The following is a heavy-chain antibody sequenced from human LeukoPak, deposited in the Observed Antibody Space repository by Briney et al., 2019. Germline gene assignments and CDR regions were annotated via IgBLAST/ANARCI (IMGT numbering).Heavy chain of an antibody. D-gene: IGHD2-15*01. Sequence: GGSLRLSCAASGFTFSSYSMNWVRQAPGKGLEYVSAISSNGGSTYYADSVKGRFTISRDNSKNTLYLQMSSLRAEDTAVYYCVKDQSSGGSCYSHWGQGTLVTVSS. CDR1: GFTFSSYS. CDR2: ISSNGGST. CDR3: VKDQSSGGSCYSH. J-gene: IGHJ4*02. V-gene: IGHV3-64D*06.